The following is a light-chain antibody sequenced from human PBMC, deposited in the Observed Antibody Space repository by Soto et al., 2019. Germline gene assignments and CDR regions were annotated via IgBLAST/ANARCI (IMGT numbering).Light chain of an antibody. CDR1: QSVSSSY. Sequence: EIVMTQSPATLSVSPGERATLSCRASQSVSSSYLAWYQQKPGQAPRLLIYGASSRATGIPDRFSGSGSGTDFTLTISRLEPEDFAVYYCQQYGSSSPTFGQGTKVDIK. J-gene: IGKJ1*01. V-gene: IGKV3-20*01. CDR2: GAS. CDR3: QQYGSSSPT.